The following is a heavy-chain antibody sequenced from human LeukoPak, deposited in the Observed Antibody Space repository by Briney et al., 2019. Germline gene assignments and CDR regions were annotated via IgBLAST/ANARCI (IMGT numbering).Heavy chain of an antibody. CDR3: ARGLGPSDAFDI. D-gene: IGHD5/OR15-5a*01. CDR1: GYSFADYY. CDR2: INPNSGGT. V-gene: IGHV1-2*02. J-gene: IGHJ3*02. Sequence: ASVKVSCKASGYSFADYYMHWVRQAPGQGLEWMGWINPNSGGTNYAQKFQGRVTMTRDTSISTAYMELNRLRSDDTAVYYCARGLGPSDAFDIWGQGTMVTVSS.